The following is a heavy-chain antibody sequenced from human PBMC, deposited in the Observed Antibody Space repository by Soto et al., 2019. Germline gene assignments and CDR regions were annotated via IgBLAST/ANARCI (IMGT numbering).Heavy chain of an antibody. Sequence: SETLSLTCAVYGGSFSGYHWSWIRQPPGKGLEWIGEINHSGSTNYNPSLKSRVTISVDTSKNQFSLKLSSVTAADTAVYYCARRRGYCSSTSCSTGSRFDYWGQGTLVTVSS. CDR1: GGSFSGYH. CDR2: INHSGST. D-gene: IGHD2-2*02. V-gene: IGHV4-34*01. J-gene: IGHJ4*02. CDR3: ARRRGYCSSTSCSTGSRFDY.